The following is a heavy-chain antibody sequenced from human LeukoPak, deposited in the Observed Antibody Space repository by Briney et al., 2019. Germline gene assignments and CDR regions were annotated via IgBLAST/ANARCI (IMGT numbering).Heavy chain of an antibody. CDR3: AGKFHCSSTSCYTTFDY. CDR1: GYTFTSYG. V-gene: IGHV1-69*13. D-gene: IGHD2-2*02. J-gene: IGHJ4*02. CDR2: IIPIFGTA. Sequence: SVKVSCKASGYTFTSYGISWVRQAPGQGLEWMGGIIPIFGTANYAQKFQGRVTITADESTSTAYMELSSLRSEDTAVYYCAGKFHCSSTSCYTTFDYWGQGTLVTVSS.